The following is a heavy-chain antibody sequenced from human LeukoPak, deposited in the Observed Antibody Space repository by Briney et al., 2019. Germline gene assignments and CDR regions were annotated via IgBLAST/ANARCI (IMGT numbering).Heavy chain of an antibody. CDR1: GYTFTDYY. V-gene: IGHV1-69-2*01. D-gene: IGHD5-18*01. CDR3: ATALVEAYTALGY. CDR2: VDPEDGET. J-gene: IGHJ4*01. Sequence: ASVKVSCKASGYTFTDYYMHWVQQAPGKGLEWMGRVDPEDGETIYAEKFQGRVTITADTSTDTAYMELSSLRSEDTAVYYCATALVEAYTALGYWGQGTLVTVSS.